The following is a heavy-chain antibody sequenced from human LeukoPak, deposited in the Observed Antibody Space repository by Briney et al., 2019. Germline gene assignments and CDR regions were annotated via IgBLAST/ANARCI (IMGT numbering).Heavy chain of an antibody. Sequence: PSETLSLTCTVSGGSISSYYWSWIRQPPGKGLEWIGYIYYSGSTNYNPSLKSRVTISVDTSKNQFSLKLSSVTAADTAVYYCARQRYYYDSSGYYAPDAFDIWGQGTMVTVSS. CDR2: IYYSGST. D-gene: IGHD3-22*01. V-gene: IGHV4-59*01. CDR3: ARQRYYYDSSGYYAPDAFDI. CDR1: GGSISSYY. J-gene: IGHJ3*02.